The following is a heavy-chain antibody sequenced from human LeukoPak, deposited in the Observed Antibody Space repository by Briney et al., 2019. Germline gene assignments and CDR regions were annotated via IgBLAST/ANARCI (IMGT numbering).Heavy chain of an antibody. V-gene: IGHV4-39*07. J-gene: IGHJ6*03. CDR3: GVGDYYYMDV. CDR2: TYYSGST. CDR1: GGSISSSSYY. Sequence: KSSETLSLTCTVSGGSISSSSYYWGWIRQPPGKGLEWIGSTYYSGSTYYNPSLKSRVTISVDTSKNQFSLKLSSVTAADTAVYYCGVGDYYYMDVWGKGTTVTVSS. D-gene: IGHD1-26*01.